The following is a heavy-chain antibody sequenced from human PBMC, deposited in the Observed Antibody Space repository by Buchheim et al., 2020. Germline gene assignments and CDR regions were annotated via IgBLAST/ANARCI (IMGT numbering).Heavy chain of an antibody. CDR2: IKQDGSER. CDR3: ARGRSGFDY. V-gene: IGHV3-7*03. CDR1: GFTLSTYW. Sequence: EVQLVESGGGLVQPGGSLRLSCAASGFTLSTYWVTWVRQAPGKGLEWVANIKQDGSERYYVDSVKGRFTISRDNAKNSLSLQMNSLRAEDTAVYYCARGRSGFDYWGQGTL. J-gene: IGHJ4*02. D-gene: IGHD3-3*01.